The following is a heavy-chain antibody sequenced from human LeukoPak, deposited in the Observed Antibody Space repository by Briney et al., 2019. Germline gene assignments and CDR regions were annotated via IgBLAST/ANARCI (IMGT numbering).Heavy chain of an antibody. V-gene: IGHV4-61*02. Sequence: SETLSLTCTVSGGSISSGSYYWSWIRQPAGKGLEWIGRIYTSGITNYNPSLKSRVTISIDTSKNQFSLKLNSVTAADTAVYYCARDRIRIAAAGPAQNWFDPWGQGTLVTVSS. D-gene: IGHD6-13*01. J-gene: IGHJ5*02. CDR2: IYTSGIT. CDR1: GGSISSGSYY. CDR3: ARDRIRIAAAGPAQNWFDP.